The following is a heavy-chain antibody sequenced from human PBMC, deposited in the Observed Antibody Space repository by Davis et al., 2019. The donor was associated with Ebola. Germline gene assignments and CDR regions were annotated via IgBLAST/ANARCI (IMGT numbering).Heavy chain of an antibody. V-gene: IGHV3-21*01. CDR3: ARGWDYFDY. CDR1: GFTFSSVG. D-gene: IGHD1-26*01. J-gene: IGHJ4*02. CDR2: ITDNGHV. Sequence: GGSLRLSCVASGFTFSSVGMNWVRQAPGKGLEWVSFITDNGHVYYADSLKGRFTISRDNAENSLYLQMNSLRDEDTAVYYCARGWDYFDYWGQGTLVTVSS.